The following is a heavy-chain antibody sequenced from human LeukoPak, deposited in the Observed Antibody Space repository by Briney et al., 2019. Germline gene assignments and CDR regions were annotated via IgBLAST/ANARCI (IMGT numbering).Heavy chain of an antibody. D-gene: IGHD5-18*01. CDR2: IRSKTYGGTT. CDR3: IRMKRVDTAMVPGDY. CDR1: GFTFADYA. V-gene: IGHV3-49*04. J-gene: IGHJ4*02. Sequence: PGGSLRLSCTASGFTFADYAMSWVRQAPGKGLEWVGFIRSKTYGGTTEYAASVKGRFTISRDDSKSIASMHMNSLKTEDTALYYCIRMKRVDTAMVPGDYWGQGTLVTVSS.